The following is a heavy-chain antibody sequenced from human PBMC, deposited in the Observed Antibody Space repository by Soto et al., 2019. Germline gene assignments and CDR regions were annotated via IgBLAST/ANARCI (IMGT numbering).Heavy chain of an antibody. V-gene: IGHV4-39*01. J-gene: IGHJ4*02. CDR1: EGSINTTDSY. CDR3: ARRRGIYPFDT. D-gene: IGHD3-16*01. CDR2: IAYTGRT. Sequence: PSETLSLTCSVSEGSINTTDSYWGWIRQSPGKGLEWIGTIAYTGRTYYNPPLKSRVTISVDTSKNQFSLGLASVTAADTAVYYCARRRGIYPFDTWGPGTLVTVSS.